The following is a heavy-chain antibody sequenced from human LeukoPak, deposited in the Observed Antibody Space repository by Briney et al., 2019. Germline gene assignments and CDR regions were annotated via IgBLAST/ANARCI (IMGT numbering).Heavy chain of an antibody. J-gene: IGHJ4*02. Sequence: GGSLRLSCAASAFTFTSYTMEWVRQAPGKGLEWVSYISSSSSTIYYADSVKGRFTISRDNAKNSLYLQMNSLRAEDTAVYYCARGGFGELFSSDYWGQGTLVTVSS. CDR3: ARGGFGELFSSDY. V-gene: IGHV3-48*01. D-gene: IGHD3-10*01. CDR2: ISSSSSTI. CDR1: AFTFTSYT.